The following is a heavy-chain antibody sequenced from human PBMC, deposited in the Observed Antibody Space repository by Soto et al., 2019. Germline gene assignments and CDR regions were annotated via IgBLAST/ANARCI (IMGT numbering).Heavy chain of an antibody. D-gene: IGHD1-1*01. Sequence: EVQLLESGGGLVQPGVSLRLSCVAPGFTLSNYATSWVRQAPGKGLEWVSVIDGDGSAKFADSVKGRLTVSRDNAKNTLYLQMDSQRAEDTDIYYSAKDAVSYNGIYDAFDIWGRGTMVTVSS. V-gene: IGHV3-23*01. J-gene: IGHJ3*02. CDR3: AKDAVSYNGIYDAFDI. CDR1: GFTLSNYA. CDR2: IDGDGSA.